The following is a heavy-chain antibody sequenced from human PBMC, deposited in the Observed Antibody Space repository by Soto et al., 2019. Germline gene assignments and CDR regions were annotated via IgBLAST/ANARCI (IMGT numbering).Heavy chain of an antibody. J-gene: IGHJ4*02. Sequence: ASVKVSFKASGYTFTRYGISCVRQAPGQVLECMGWISAYNGNTTYAQKLQGRVTMTTDTSTSTAYMALRSLRSDDTAVYYCARNREVAVARIDSWGQGTLVTVSS. CDR2: ISAYNGNT. V-gene: IGHV1-18*01. CDR3: ARNREVAVARIDS. D-gene: IGHD6-19*01. CDR1: GYTFTRYG.